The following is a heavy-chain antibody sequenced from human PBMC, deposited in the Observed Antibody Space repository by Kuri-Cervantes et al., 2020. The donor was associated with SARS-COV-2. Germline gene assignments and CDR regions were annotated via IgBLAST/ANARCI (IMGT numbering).Heavy chain of an antibody. CDR1: GFIVNTNY. Sequence: GGSLRLSCAASGFIVNTNYMNWVRQAPGKGLEWVAVISYDGSNKYYADSVKGRFTISRDNSKNTLYLQMNSLRAEDTAVYYCARRLVVVTATIDAFDIWGQGTMVTVSS. D-gene: IGHD2-21*02. CDR3: ARRLVVVTATIDAFDI. CDR2: ISYDGSNK. J-gene: IGHJ3*02. V-gene: IGHV3-30*03.